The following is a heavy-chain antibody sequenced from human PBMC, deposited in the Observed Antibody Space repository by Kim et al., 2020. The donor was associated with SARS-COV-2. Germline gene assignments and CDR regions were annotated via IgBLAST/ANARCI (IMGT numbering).Heavy chain of an antibody. J-gene: IGHJ4*02. V-gene: IGHV4-31*02. D-gene: IGHD3-3*01. Sequence: SLKSRGTRSVDTSKNQLSLKLSSVTAADTAVYYCARGRITIFGVVTEFDYWGQGTLVTVSS. CDR3: ARGRITIFGVVTEFDY.